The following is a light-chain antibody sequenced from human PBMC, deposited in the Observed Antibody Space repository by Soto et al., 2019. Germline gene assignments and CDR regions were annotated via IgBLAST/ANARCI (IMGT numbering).Light chain of an antibody. CDR2: AAS. J-gene: IGKJ3*01. V-gene: IGKV1-39*01. CDR3: QQYYSSPFT. CDR1: QSISSY. Sequence: DIQMTQSPSSLPASVGDRVTITCRASQSISSYLNWYQQKPGKAPELLIYAASTLQSGVPSRFSGSGSGTDFTLTISCLQSEDFATYYSQQYYSSPFTIGPGTQVDIK.